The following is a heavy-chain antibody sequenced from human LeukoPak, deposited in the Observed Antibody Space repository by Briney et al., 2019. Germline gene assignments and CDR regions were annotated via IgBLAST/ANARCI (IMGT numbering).Heavy chain of an antibody. Sequence: SETLSLTCTVSGGSISSSSYYWGWIRQPPGKGLEWIGSIYYSGSTYYNPSLKSRVTISVDTSKNQFSLKLSSVTAADTAVYYCARRDCSSTSCYLDPWGQGTLVTVSS. CDR2: IYYSGST. V-gene: IGHV4-39*01. J-gene: IGHJ5*02. D-gene: IGHD2-2*01. CDR1: GGSISSSSYY. CDR3: ARRDCSSTSCYLDP.